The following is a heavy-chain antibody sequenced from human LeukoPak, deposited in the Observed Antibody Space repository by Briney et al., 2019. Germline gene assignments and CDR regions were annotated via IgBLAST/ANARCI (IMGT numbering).Heavy chain of an antibody. CDR1: GGSFSGYY. J-gene: IGHJ4*02. Sequence: SETLSLTCAVYGGSFSGYYWSWIRQPPGKGLEWIGEINHSRSTNYNPSLKSRVTISVDTSKNQFSLKLSSVTAADTAVYYCARGWNSGYYRTFDYWGQGTLVTVSS. V-gene: IGHV4-34*01. CDR2: INHSRST. CDR3: ARGWNSGYYRTFDY. D-gene: IGHD5-12*01.